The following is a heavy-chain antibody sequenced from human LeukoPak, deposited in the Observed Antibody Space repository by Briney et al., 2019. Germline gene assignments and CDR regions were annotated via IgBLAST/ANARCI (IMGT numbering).Heavy chain of an antibody. V-gene: IGHV3-33*01. J-gene: IGHJ5*02. CDR1: GFTFSTYA. CDR3: AREFKSGYGMWA. D-gene: IGHD5-18*01. CDR2: IWYDASKQ. Sequence: GGSLRLSCAASGFTFSTYAMHWVRQAPGKGLEWVAIIWYDASKQYYADSVNGRFTISRDNSKNTLYLQMNSLRAEDTAVYYCAREFKSGYGMWAWGQGTLVTVSS.